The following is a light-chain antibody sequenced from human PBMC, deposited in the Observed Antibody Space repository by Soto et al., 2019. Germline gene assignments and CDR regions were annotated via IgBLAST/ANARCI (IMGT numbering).Light chain of an antibody. CDR2: GAS. CDR3: QQYNIWPPWT. V-gene: IGKV3-15*01. Sequence: EIVLTQSPGTLSVSTGERATLSCRASQSVSNNLAWYQQRPGQAPRLLIYGASTRATGVPARFSGSGSGTDFTLTISSLQSEDFAVYYCQQYNIWPPWTFGQGTKVDIK. J-gene: IGKJ1*01. CDR1: QSVSNN.